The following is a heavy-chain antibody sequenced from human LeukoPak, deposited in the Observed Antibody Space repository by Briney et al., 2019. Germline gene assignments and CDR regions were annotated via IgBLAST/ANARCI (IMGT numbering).Heavy chain of an antibody. CDR3: AKAYNEVTWLDY. D-gene: IGHD2-21*02. CDR2: ISGSCGST. Sequence: PGGSLRLSCAASGFTFSSYAMSWVRQAPGKGLEWVSAISGSCGSTYYADSVKGRFTISSDNSKNTLYLQMNSLRAEDTAVYYCAKAYNEVTWLDYWGQGTPVTVSS. J-gene: IGHJ4*02. CDR1: GFTFSSYA. V-gene: IGHV3-23*01.